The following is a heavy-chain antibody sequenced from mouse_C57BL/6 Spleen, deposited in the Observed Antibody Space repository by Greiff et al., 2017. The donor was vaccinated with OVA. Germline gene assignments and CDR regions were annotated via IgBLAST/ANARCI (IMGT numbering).Heavy chain of an antibody. CDR2: IYPGDGDT. CDR1: GYAFSSYW. V-gene: IGHV1-80*01. CDR3: ARRDYGSTNWYFDV. J-gene: IGHJ1*03. D-gene: IGHD1-1*01. Sequence: QVQLQQSGAELVKPGASVKISCKASGYAFSSYWMNWVKQRPGKGLEWIGQIYPGDGDTNYNGKFKGKATLTADKSSSTAYMQLSSLTSEDSAVYVGARRDYGSTNWYFDVWGKGTTVTVSS.